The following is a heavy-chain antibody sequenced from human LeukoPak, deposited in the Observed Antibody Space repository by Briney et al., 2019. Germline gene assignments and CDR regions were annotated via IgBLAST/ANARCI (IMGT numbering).Heavy chain of an antibody. CDR1: GFTFSSYA. D-gene: IGHD2-15*01. V-gene: IGHV3-23*01. Sequence: QPGASLRLSCAASGFTFSSYAMTWVRQAPGKGLEWVSVISGSGGSTYYADSVKGRFTVSRDNSENTLYLQMSRLRAEDTAVYYCAEGSPLGYCSGGSCYPRYWGQGTLVTVSS. J-gene: IGHJ4*02. CDR3: AEGSPLGYCSGGSCYPRY. CDR2: ISGSGGST.